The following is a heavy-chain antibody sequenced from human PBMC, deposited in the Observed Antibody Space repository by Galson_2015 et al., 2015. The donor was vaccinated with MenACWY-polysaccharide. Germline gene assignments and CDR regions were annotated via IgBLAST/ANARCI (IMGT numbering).Heavy chain of an antibody. CDR3: ARGWFYGDYGGH. Sequence: SLRLSCAASGFTFSSYSMNWVRQAPGKGLEWASYISSSSSTIYYADSVKGRFTISRDNAKNSLYLQMNSLRAEDTAVYYCARGWFYGDYGGHWGQGTLVTVSS. CDR1: GFTFSSYS. D-gene: IGHD4-17*01. V-gene: IGHV3-48*01. CDR2: ISSSSSTI. J-gene: IGHJ4*02.